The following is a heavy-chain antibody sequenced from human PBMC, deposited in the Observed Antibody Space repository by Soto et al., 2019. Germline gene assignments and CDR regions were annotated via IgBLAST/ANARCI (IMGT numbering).Heavy chain of an antibody. J-gene: IGHJ4*02. V-gene: IGHV3-33*01. CDR2: IWHDGSNQ. CDR1: GFTFSSYG. CDR3: ARERGQIDY. Sequence: QVQLVESGGGVVQPGRSLRLSCAASGFTFSSYGMQWVRQAPGKGLEWVAVIWHDGSNQYYADSVKGRFTISRDNSNNSLYLPLNSLRAEDTAVYYCARERGQIDYWGQGTLVTVSS.